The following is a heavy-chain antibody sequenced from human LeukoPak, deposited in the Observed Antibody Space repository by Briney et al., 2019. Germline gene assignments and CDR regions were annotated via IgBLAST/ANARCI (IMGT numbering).Heavy chain of an antibody. J-gene: IGHJ3*02. V-gene: IGHV1-2*02. CDR3: ARSRGRIMITFGGGPDAFDI. CDR1: GYTFTGYY. Sequence: GASVKVSCKASGYTFTGYYMHWVRQAPGQGLEWMGRINPNSGGTNYAQKFQGRVTMTRDTSISTAYMELSRLRSDDTAVYYCARSRGRIMITFGGGPDAFDIWGQGTMVTVSS. CDR2: INPNSGGT. D-gene: IGHD3-16*01.